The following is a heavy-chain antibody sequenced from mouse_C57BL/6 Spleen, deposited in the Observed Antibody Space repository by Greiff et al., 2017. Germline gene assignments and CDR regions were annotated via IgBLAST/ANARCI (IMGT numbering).Heavy chain of an antibody. CDR1: GFNIKDDY. J-gene: IGHJ2*01. CDR2: IVPENGDT. CDR3: TTGGTTVAFDY. V-gene: IGHV14-4*01. Sequence: VQLQQSGAELVRPGASVKLSCTATGFNIKDDYMHWVKQRPEHGLEWIGWIVPENGDTEYASKFQGKATITAETSSNTAYLQLSSLTSEDTAVYYCTTGGTTVAFDYWGQGTTLTVSS. D-gene: IGHD1-1*01.